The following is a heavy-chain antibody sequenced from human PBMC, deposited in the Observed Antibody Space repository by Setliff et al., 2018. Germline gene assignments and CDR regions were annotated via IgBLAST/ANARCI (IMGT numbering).Heavy chain of an antibody. CDR3: ARGGYSRGWGVGVIDY. CDR2: IGPNGDT. CDR1: GFTFSSYD. J-gene: IGHJ4*02. Sequence: GGSLRLSCAASGFTFSSYDIHWVRQVKGTGLEWVSSIGPNGDTYYLCAVKGRFTISRENAKNSFYLQMNNLTAGDTAVYYCARGGYSRGWGVGVIDYWGQGTLVTVSS. V-gene: IGHV3-13*01. D-gene: IGHD6-19*01.